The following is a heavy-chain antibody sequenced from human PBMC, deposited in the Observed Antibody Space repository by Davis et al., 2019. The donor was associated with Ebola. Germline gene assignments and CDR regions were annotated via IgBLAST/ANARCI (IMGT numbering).Heavy chain of an antibody. D-gene: IGHD2-2*01. J-gene: IGHJ4*02. V-gene: IGHV3-48*01. CDR2: ITTNGWST. Sequence: PGGSLRLSCTAFGFAFSNYNMNWVRQAPGKGLEWVSSITTNGWSTYYADSVKGRFIISRDNAKNSLFLQMHSLRGDDTAVYFCARETPISSRSDWWGQGTLVTVSS. CDR1: GFAFSNYN. CDR3: ARETPISSRSDW.